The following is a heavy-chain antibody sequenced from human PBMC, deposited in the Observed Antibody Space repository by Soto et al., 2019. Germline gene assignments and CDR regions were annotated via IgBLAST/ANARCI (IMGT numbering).Heavy chain of an antibody. CDR2: IHYSGST. J-gene: IGHJ3*02. CDR3: ARVSTYNEMLTGFGYSFDI. D-gene: IGHD3-9*01. CDR1: GGSISRYY. Sequence: SETLSLTCTVSGGSISRYYWSWIRQPPGKGLEWIGFIHYSGSTNYNPSLKSRVTISVDTPKNQFSLKLSSVTAADTAVYYCARVSTYNEMLTGFGYSFDIWGQGTMVTVSS. V-gene: IGHV4-59*08.